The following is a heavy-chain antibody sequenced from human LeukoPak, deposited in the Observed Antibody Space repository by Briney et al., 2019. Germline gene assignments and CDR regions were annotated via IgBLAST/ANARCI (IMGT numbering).Heavy chain of an antibody. V-gene: IGHV3-74*01. J-gene: IGHJ4*02. D-gene: IGHD2/OR15-2a*01. CDR2: IRSDGSTT. CDR3: TRGRRNMAFDH. Sequence: GGSLRLSCADSGFIFSVFRMHWLRQVPGKGLVWVSRIRSDGSTTDYADSVKGRFTISRDNARNTLYLQMNSLRVEDTAVYYCTRGRRNMAFDHWGQGTLVTVSS. CDR1: GFIFSVFR.